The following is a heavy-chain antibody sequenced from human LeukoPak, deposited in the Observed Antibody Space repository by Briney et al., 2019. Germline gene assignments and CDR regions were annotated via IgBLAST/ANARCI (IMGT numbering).Heavy chain of an antibody. CDR3: ARVAGKAATLKNWFDP. Sequence: GASVKVSCKASGYTFTGYYMHWVRQAPGQGLEWWGWINPNSGGTNYAQKFQGRVTMTRDTSISTAYMELSRLRSDDTAVYYYARVAGKAATLKNWFDPWGQGTLVTVSS. V-gene: IGHV1-2*02. CDR2: INPNSGGT. D-gene: IGHD2-15*01. CDR1: GYTFTGYY. J-gene: IGHJ5*02.